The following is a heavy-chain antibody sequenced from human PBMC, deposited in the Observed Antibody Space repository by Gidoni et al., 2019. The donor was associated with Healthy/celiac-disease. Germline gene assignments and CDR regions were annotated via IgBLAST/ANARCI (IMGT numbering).Heavy chain of an antibody. CDR2: IWYDGSNK. CDR1: GFTFSSYG. CDR3: ARSDYGDYVSYFQH. Sequence: QVQLVESGGGVVQPGRSLRLSCAASGFTFSSYGMHWVRQAPGKGLEWVAVIWYDGSNKYYADSVKGRFTISRDNSKNTLYLQMNSLRAEDTAVYYCARSDYGDYVSYFQHWGQGTLVTVSS. V-gene: IGHV3-33*01. D-gene: IGHD4-17*01. J-gene: IGHJ1*01.